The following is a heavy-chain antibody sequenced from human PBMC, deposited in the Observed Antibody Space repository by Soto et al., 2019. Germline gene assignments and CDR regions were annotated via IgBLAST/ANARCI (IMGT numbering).Heavy chain of an antibody. CDR2: IYYSGST. V-gene: IGHV4-31*03. CDR1: GGSISSGGYY. CDR3: ARSSIAARAGDSN. D-gene: IGHD6-6*01. J-gene: IGHJ4*02. Sequence: PSETLSLTCTVSGGSISSGGYYWSWIRQHPGKGLEWIGYIYYSGSTYYNPSLKSRVTISVDTSKNQFSLKLSSVTAADTAVYYCARSSIAARAGDSNWGQGTLVTVSS.